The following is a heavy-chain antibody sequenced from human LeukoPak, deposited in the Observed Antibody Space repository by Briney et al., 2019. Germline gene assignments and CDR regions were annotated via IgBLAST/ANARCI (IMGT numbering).Heavy chain of an antibody. CDR3: ARDTRIATARTAQRQGFDP. V-gene: IGHV1-18*01. CDR1: GYTFTSYG. J-gene: IGHJ5*02. CDR2: ISAYNGNT. Sequence: ASVKVSCKASGYTFTSYGISWVRQAPGQGLEWMGWISAYNGNTNYAQKLQGRVTMTTDTSTSTAFMELRSLRSDDTAVYYCARDTRIATARTAQRQGFDPWGQGTLVTVSS. D-gene: IGHD6-13*01.